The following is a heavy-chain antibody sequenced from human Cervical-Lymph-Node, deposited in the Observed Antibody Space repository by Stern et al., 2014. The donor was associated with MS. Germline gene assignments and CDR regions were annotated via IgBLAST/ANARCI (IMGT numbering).Heavy chain of an antibody. D-gene: IGHD2-15*01. Sequence: VQLVESGGGVVQPGRSLRLSCAASGFTFSSYGMHWVRQAPGKGLEWVAVISYDGSHKYYADSVKGRFTISRDNSKNTLYLQMNSLRAEDTAVYYCARDSDCSGGSCYLDYWGQETLVTVSS. J-gene: IGHJ4*02. CDR1: GFTFSSYG. V-gene: IGHV3-33*01. CDR3: ARDSDCSGGSCYLDY. CDR2: ISYDGSHK.